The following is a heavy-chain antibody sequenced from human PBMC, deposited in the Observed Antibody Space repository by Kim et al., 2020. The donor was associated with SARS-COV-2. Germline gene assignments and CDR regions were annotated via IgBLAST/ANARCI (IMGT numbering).Heavy chain of an antibody. J-gene: IGHJ4*02. V-gene: IGHV1-3*01. CDR3: ARDLAMIVVVPGDY. Sequence: ASVKVSCKASGYTSTSYAMHWVRQAPGQRLEWMGWINAGNGNTKYSQKFQGRVTITRDTSASTAYMELSSLRSEDTAVYYCARDLAMIVVVPGDYWGQGTLVTVSS. CDR2: INAGNGNT. D-gene: IGHD3-22*01. CDR1: GYTSTSYA.